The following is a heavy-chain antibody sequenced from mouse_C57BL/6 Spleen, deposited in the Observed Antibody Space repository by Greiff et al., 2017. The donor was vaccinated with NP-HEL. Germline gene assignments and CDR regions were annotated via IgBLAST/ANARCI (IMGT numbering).Heavy chain of an antibody. CDR1: GYTFTDYY. CDR3: ARSAYYYDY. Sequence: VQLQQSGPVLVKPGASVTMSCKASGYTFTDYYMNWVKQSHGKSLEWIGVINPYNGGTSYNQKFKGKATLTVDKSSSTAYMELNSLTSEDSAVYYCARSAYYYDYWGQGTTLTVSS. V-gene: IGHV1-19*01. CDR2: INPYNGGT. J-gene: IGHJ2*01.